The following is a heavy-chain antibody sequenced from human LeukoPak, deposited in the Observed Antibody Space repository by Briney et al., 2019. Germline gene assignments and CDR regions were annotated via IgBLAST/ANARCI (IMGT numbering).Heavy chain of an antibody. CDR2: INHRGST. D-gene: IGHD2-21*01. CDR1: GESFSGYY. CDR3: ARGDITTGGAPFDH. V-gene: IGHV4-34*01. J-gene: IGHJ4*02. Sequence: SETLSLTCAVYGESFSGYYWSWIRQPPGKGLEWIGEINHRGSTNYNPSLKSRVTISVDTSKDQFSLKLNSVTAADTAIYYCARGDITTGGAPFDHWGQGSLVTVSS.